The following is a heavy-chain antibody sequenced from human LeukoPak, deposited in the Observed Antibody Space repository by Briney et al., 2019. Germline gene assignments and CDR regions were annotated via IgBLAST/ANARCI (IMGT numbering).Heavy chain of an antibody. CDR3: ATSSGWVPDY. CDR2: IYSSGNT. Sequence: TSETLSLTCTVSGGSISSYFWTWIRQPPGKGLEWIGYIYSSGNTNYSPSLKSRVTISVDTSKNQFSLKLSSVTAADTAVYYCATSSGWVPDYWGQGTLVTVSS. V-gene: IGHV4-59*12. J-gene: IGHJ4*02. CDR1: GGSISSYF. D-gene: IGHD6-19*01.